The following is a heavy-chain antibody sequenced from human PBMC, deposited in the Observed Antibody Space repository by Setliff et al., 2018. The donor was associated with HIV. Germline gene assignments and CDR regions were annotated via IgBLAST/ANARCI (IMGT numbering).Heavy chain of an antibody. V-gene: IGHV1-3*04. CDR3: AREPAGSGSGSFGF. J-gene: IGHJ4*02. D-gene: IGHD3-10*01. Sequence: ASVKVSCKVSGYIFTMYTMYWVRQAPGQRLEWMGRINTVNGNTKYSQNFQGRVTITRDTSANTANMELSSLRSEDTAVYYCAREPAGSGSGSFGFWGQGTLVTVSS. CDR2: INTVNGNT. CDR1: GYIFTMYT.